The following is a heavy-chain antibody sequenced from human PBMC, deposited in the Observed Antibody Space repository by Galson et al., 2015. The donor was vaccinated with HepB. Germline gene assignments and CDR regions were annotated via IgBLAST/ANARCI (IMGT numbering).Heavy chain of an antibody. Sequence: SVKVSCKASGYTFTTNGITWVRQAPGQGLEWMGWISTYNGNTNRAQKFQDRVTMTRDTSTSTAYMELRSLRSDDTAIYYCARTFSASYYVSWGQGTLVTVSS. CDR3: ARTFSASYYVS. CDR2: ISTYNGNT. J-gene: IGHJ4*02. CDR1: GYTFTTNG. V-gene: IGHV1-18*01. D-gene: IGHD1-26*01.